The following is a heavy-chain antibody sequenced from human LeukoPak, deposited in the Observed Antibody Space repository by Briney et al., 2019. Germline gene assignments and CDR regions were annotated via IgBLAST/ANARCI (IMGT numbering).Heavy chain of an antibody. CDR3: AKAYYYDSSGYYYYLDY. Sequence: GGSLRLSCAASGFTFSSYGVHWVRQAPGKGLEGGAFISYDGSNKYYADSVKGRFTISRDNSKNTLYLQMNSPRAEDTAVYYCAKAYYYDSSGYYYYLDYWGQGTLVTVSS. J-gene: IGHJ4*02. V-gene: IGHV3-30*18. CDR2: ISYDGSNK. CDR1: GFTFSSYG. D-gene: IGHD3-22*01.